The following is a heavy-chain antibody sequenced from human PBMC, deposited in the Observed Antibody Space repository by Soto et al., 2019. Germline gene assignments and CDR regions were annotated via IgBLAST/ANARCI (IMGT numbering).Heavy chain of an antibody. J-gene: IGHJ6*02. D-gene: IGHD1-1*01. CDR2: ISYDGDNK. CDR1: GFTFSYHA. CDR3: ARGTTTSAFSAMDV. V-gene: IGHV3-30-3*01. Sequence: QVQLVESGGGVVQPGRSLRLSCAASGFTFSYHALNWVRQAPGKGLEWVAVISYDGDNKYIAESVKGRFTISGDNSKNMVSLQMNSLRTEDTAMYFCARGTTTSAFSAMDVWGQGTTVTVSS.